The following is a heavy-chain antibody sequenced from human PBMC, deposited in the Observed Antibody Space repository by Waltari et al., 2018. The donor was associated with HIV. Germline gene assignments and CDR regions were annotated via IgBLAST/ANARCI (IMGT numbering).Heavy chain of an antibody. CDR2: ISSVGSYI. CDR3: AGGGYDYAWGTYRPFDY. D-gene: IGHD3-16*02. V-gene: IGHV3-21*03. J-gene: IGHJ4*02. Sequence: MNWVRQAPGKGLEWVSSISSVGSYIYYPDSFKGRFTISRDNAKNSLYLQMNSLRAEDTAVYYCAGGGYDYAWGTYRPFDYWGQGTLVTVSS.